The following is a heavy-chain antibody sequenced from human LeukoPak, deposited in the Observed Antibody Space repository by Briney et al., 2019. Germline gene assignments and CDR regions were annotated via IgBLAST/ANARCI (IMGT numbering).Heavy chain of an antibody. Sequence: GGSLRLSCAASGFTLSNYWMHWVRQAPGKGLVWVSHITSDGSGTSYADSVKGRFTISRDIPKNTLYLQMNSLRAEDTAVYYCAPSRATVTDLQPFDPWGQGTLVTVSS. D-gene: IGHD4-17*01. CDR2: ITSDGSGT. V-gene: IGHV3-74*01. CDR3: APSRATVTDLQPFDP. J-gene: IGHJ5*02. CDR1: GFTLSNYW.